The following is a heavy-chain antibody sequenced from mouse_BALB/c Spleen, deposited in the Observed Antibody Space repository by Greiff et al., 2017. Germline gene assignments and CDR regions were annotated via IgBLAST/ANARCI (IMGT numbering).Heavy chain of an antibody. CDR2: ISYDGSN. V-gene: IGHV3-6*02. CDR1: GYSITSGYY. CDR3: ARWGTMITSYYAMDY. D-gene: IGHD2-4*01. Sequence: VQLKESGPGLVKPSQSLSLTCSVTGYSITSGYYWNWIRQFPGNKLEWMGYISYDGSNNYNPSLKNRISITRDTSKNQFFLKLNSVTTEDTATYYCARWGTMITSYYAMDYWGQGTSVTVSS. J-gene: IGHJ4*01.